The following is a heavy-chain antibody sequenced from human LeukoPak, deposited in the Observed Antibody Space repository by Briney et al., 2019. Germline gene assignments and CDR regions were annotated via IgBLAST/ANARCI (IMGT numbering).Heavy chain of an antibody. J-gene: IGHJ5*02. D-gene: IGHD3-10*01. Sequence: ASVKVSCKASGYTFTGYYIHWVRQAPGQGLEWMGGLNPDTGSTNYAQKFQARVIMTRDTSINTAYMEMRRLRYDDTAMYFCARESFSGSGGLNWFAPWGQGTLVTVSS. CDR2: LNPDTGST. CDR1: GYTFTGYY. CDR3: ARESFSGSGGLNWFAP. V-gene: IGHV1-2*02.